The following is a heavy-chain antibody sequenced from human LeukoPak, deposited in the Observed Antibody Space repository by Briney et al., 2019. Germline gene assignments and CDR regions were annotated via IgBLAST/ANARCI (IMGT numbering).Heavy chain of an antibody. CDR1: GFTFSSNY. CDR2: IKQDGSEK. V-gene: IGHV3-7*01. J-gene: IGHJ4*02. D-gene: IGHD2/OR15-2a*01. Sequence: GGSLRLSCAASGFTFSSNYMSWVRQAPGKGLEWVANIKQDGSEKYYVDSVKGRFTISRDNAKNSLYLQMNSLRAEDTAVYYCARLSFLGCFDYWGQGTLVTVSS. CDR3: ARLSFLGCFDY.